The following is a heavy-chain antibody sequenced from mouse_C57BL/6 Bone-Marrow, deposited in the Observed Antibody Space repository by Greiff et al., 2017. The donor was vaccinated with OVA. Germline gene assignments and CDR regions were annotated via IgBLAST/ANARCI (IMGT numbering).Heavy chain of an antibody. Sequence: EVQLVESGAELVRPGASVKLSCTASGFNIKDDYMHWVKQRPEQGLEWIGRIDPENGDTEYASKFQGKATITADTSSNTAYLQLSSLTSDDTAVYYCTTLGRGYFDVWGTGTTVTVSS. CDR3: TTLGRGYFDV. CDR1: GFNIKDDY. V-gene: IGHV14-4*01. J-gene: IGHJ1*03. CDR2: IDPENGDT. D-gene: IGHD4-1*01.